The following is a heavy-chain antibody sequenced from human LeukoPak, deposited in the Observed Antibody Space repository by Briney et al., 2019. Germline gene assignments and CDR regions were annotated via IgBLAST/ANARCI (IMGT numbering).Heavy chain of an antibody. Sequence: GASVKVSCKASGGTFSSYAISWVRQAPGKGLEWMGGFDPEDGETIYAQKFQGRVTMTEDTSTDTAYMELSSLRSEDTAVYYCATGPQTGYYRYWGQGTLVTVSS. J-gene: IGHJ4*02. V-gene: IGHV1-24*01. CDR2: FDPEDGET. CDR1: GGTFSSYA. CDR3: ATGPQTGYYRY. D-gene: IGHD3-9*01.